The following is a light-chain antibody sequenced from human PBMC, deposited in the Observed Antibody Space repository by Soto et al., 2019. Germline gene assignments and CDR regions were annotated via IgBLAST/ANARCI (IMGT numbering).Light chain of an antibody. J-gene: IGKJ2*01. Sequence: DIQMTQSPSSLSAFVGDRVTITCRASQDISIYLNWFQQKPRKAPKLLIYDATNLEKGVPSRFTGSGSGTDFTLTINSLQPDEIATYYCQQYNVVPPTFGQGTRLEI. V-gene: IGKV1-33*01. CDR3: QQYNVVPPT. CDR2: DAT. CDR1: QDISIY.